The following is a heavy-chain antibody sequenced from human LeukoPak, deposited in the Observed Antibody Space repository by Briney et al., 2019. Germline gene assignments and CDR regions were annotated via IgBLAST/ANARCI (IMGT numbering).Heavy chain of an antibody. Sequence: GGSLRLSCAASGFTFSSYWMTWVRQAPGKGLEWVANIKHDGSDKYFVDPVKGRFTISRDNAKNSLHLQMNSLRAEDTAVYYCARILPLRVPAAMGDWGQGTLVTVSS. CDR3: ARILPLRVPAAMGD. CDR2: IKHDGSDK. D-gene: IGHD2-2*01. J-gene: IGHJ4*02. V-gene: IGHV3-7*01. CDR1: GFTFSSYW.